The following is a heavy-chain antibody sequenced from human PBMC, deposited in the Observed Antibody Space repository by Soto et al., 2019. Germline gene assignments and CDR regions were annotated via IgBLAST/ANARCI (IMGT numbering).Heavy chain of an antibody. D-gene: IGHD1-26*01. Sequence: PGGSLRLSCAASEFTFSDYYMSWIRQAPGKGLEWVSYISSSSSYTNYADSVKGRFTISRDNAKNSLYLQMNSLRAEDTAVYYCARDRDGSYGLDYWGQGTLVTVSS. CDR1: EFTFSDYY. J-gene: IGHJ4*02. V-gene: IGHV3-11*06. CDR3: ARDRDGSYGLDY. CDR2: ISSSSSYT.